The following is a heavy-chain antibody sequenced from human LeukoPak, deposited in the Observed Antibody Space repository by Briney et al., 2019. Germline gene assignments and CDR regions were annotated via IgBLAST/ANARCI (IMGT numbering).Heavy chain of an antibody. D-gene: IGHD5-12*01. J-gene: IGHJ4*02. CDR2: IHHTGST. V-gene: IGHV4-59*08. CDR3: ARHAYDSGYDWGPLNY. CDR1: GGSISPYY. Sequence: SETLSLTCTVSGGSISPYYWSWIPQPPGKGLEWIGYIHHTGSTNYNPSLKSRVTISVDTSKNQFSLKLSSVTAADTALYYCARHAYDSGYDWGPLNYGGQGTLVTVSS.